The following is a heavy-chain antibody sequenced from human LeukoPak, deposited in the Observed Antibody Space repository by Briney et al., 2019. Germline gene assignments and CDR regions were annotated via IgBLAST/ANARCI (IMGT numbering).Heavy chain of an antibody. J-gene: IGHJ6*03. D-gene: IGHD5-18*01. CDR2: IYYSGST. Sequence: SETLSLTCTVSGGSISSSSYYWGWIRQPPGKGLEWIGSIYYSGSTYYNPSLKSRVTISVDTSKNQFSLKLSSVTAADTAVYYCARVARGYSYVSYYYYMDVWGKGTTVTVSS. CDR3: ARVARGYSYVSYYYYMDV. CDR1: GGSISSSSYY. V-gene: IGHV4-39*07.